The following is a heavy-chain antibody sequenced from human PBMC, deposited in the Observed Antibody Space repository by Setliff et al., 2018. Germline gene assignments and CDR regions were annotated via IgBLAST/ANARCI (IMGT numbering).Heavy chain of an antibody. CDR3: ARGANSRGYYYGIDV. V-gene: IGHV4-4*07. Sequence: SETLSLTCSVSGGSINEYYWSWFRQPAGKGLEWIGRIYSDENTDYNPSLKSRVTMSVDTSKNQFSLKLSSVTAADTAVYYCARGANSRGYYYGIDVWGQGTTVTV. CDR1: GGSINEYY. CDR2: IYSDENT. D-gene: IGHD1-1*01. J-gene: IGHJ6*02.